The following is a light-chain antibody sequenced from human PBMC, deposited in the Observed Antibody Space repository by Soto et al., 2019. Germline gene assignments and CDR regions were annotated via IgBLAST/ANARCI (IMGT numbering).Light chain of an antibody. CDR2: DAS. CDR3: QQYSSNLYT. J-gene: IGKJ2*01. V-gene: IGKV1-5*01. CDR1: QSISTH. Sequence: EIQMTQSPSTLSASVGDRVTITCRASQSISTHLAWYQQKPGKAPEVLIYDASTLESGVPSRFSGSGSGTKFTLTISSLQPDDFATYYCQQYSSNLYTFGRGTKVDIK.